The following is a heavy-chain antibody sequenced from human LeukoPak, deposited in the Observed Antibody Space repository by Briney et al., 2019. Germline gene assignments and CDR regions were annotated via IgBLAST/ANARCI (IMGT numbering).Heavy chain of an antibody. CDR2: INHSGSI. CDR1: GGSFSGYY. CDR3: ARGHRSGWNY. V-gene: IGHV4-34*01. D-gene: IGHD3-22*01. Sequence: SETLSLTCAVYGGSFSGYYWSWIRQPPGKGLEWIGEINHSGSINYNPSLKSRVTISVDTSKNQFSLKLSSVTAADTAVYYCARGHRSGWNYWGQGTLVTVSS. J-gene: IGHJ4*02.